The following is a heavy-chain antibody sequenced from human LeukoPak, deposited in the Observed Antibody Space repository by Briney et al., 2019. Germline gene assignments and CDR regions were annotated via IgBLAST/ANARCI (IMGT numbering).Heavy chain of an antibody. Sequence: SETLSLTCTVSGGSISSYYWSWIRQPPGKGLEWIGYIYYSGSTNYNPSLKSRVTISVDTSKNQFSLKLSSVTAADTAVYYCASYIAAAGTFQHWGQGTLATVSS. CDR1: GGSISSYY. CDR3: ASYIAAAGTFQH. V-gene: IGHV4-59*08. CDR2: IYYSGST. D-gene: IGHD6-13*01. J-gene: IGHJ1*01.